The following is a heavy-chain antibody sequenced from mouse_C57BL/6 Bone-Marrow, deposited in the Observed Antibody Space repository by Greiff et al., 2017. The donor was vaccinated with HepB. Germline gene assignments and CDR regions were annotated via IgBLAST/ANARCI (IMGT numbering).Heavy chain of an antibody. CDR1: GYTFTSYG. Sequence: QVQLKESGAELARPGASVKLSCKASGYTFTSYGISWVKQRTGQGLEWIGEIYPRSGNTYYNEKFKGKATLTADKSSSTAYMELRSLTSEDSAVYFCARDHYYGFDYWGQGTTLTVSS. J-gene: IGHJ2*01. CDR2: IYPRSGNT. CDR3: ARDHYYGFDY. V-gene: IGHV1-81*01. D-gene: IGHD2-1*01.